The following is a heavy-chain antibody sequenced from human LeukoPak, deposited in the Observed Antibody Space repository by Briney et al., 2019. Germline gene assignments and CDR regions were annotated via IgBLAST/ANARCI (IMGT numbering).Heavy chain of an antibody. CDR3: ARDSSGFDY. J-gene: IGHJ4*02. D-gene: IGHD6-19*01. Sequence: GGSLRLSCAASGFTVISNYMSWVRQAPGKGLEWVSLIYSGGSTYYADSVRGRFTISRDNSKNTLCLQMNSLRAEDTAVYYCARDSSGFDYWGQGTLVTVSS. CDR1: GFTVISNY. CDR2: IYSGGST. V-gene: IGHV3-53*01.